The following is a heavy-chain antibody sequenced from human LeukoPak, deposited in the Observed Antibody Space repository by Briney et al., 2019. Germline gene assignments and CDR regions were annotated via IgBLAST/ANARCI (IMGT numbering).Heavy chain of an antibody. D-gene: IGHD3-16*01. V-gene: IGHV1-18*01. Sequence: ASVKVSCKASGYTFTSYGISWVRQAPGQGLEWMGWISAYNGNTNYAQKLQGRVTMTTDTSTSTAYMELRSLRSDDTAVYYCARDPYDPPTYYYYGMDVWGKGTTVTVSS. CDR3: ARDPYDPPTYYYYGMDV. CDR1: GYTFTSYG. J-gene: IGHJ6*04. CDR2: ISAYNGNT.